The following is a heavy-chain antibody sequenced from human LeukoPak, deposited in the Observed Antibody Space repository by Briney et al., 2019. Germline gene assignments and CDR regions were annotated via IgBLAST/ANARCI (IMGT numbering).Heavy chain of an antibody. CDR1: GYTFTGYY. V-gene: IGHV1-2*06. J-gene: IGHJ5*02. CDR3: ARDFLVPAAPDNWFDP. D-gene: IGHD2-2*01. CDR2: VNPNSGGT. Sequence: ASVKVSCKASGYTFTGYYMHWVRQAPGQGLEWMGRVNPNSGGTNYAQKFQGRVTMTRDTSTSTAYMELSRLRSDDTAVDYCARDFLVPAAPDNWFDPWGQGTLVTVSS.